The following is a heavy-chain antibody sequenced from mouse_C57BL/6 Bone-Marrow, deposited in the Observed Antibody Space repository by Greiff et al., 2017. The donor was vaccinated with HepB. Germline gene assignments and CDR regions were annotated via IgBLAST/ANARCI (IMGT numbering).Heavy chain of an antibody. J-gene: IGHJ4*01. V-gene: IGHV1-82*01. D-gene: IGHD3-2*02. CDR1: GYAFSSSW. Sequence: QVQLQQSGPELVKPGASVKISCKASGYAFSSSWMNWVKQRPGKGLEWIGRIYPGDGDTNYNGKFKGKATLTADKSSSTAYMQLSSLTSEDSAVYFCARDSSGPYYYAMDDWGQGTSVTVSS. CDR3: ARDSSGPYYYAMDD. CDR2: IYPGDGDT.